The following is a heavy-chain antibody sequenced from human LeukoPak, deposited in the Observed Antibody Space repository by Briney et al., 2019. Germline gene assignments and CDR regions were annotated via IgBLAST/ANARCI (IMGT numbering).Heavy chain of an antibody. D-gene: IGHD5-18*01. J-gene: IGHJ4*01. CDR2: ISSSSTYI. CDR3: ARVLRGYSYGPDY. V-gene: IGHV3-21*01. Sequence: GGSLRLSCAASGISLSSYTMNWVRQAPGKGLEWVSSISSSSTYIYYADSVKGRFTMSRDNAKNSVYLQMNSLRAEDTAVYYCARVLRGYSYGPDYWGQGTLVTVSS. CDR1: GISLSSYT.